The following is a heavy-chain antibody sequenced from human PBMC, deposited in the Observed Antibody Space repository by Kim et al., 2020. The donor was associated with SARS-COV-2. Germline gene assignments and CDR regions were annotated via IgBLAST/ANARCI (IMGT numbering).Heavy chain of an antibody. CDR2: ISSSSSSK. Sequence: GGSLRLSCAGSGFIFRNYGVNWVRQAPGKGLEWLSYISSSSSSKDFAESVKGRFTLSRDNAKNSVYLHMTSLRAEDTAMYYCAREADSTAYYHGCFDIWGRGTMVIVSS. CDR3: AREADSTAYYHGCFDI. J-gene: IGHJ3*02. V-gene: IGHV3-48*04. D-gene: IGHD3-22*01. CDR1: GFIFRNYG.